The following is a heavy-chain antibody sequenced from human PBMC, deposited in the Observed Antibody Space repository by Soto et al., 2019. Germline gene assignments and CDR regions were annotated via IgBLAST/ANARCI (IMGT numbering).Heavy chain of an antibody. D-gene: IGHD3-22*01. V-gene: IGHV3-23*01. Sequence: EVQLLESGGGLVQPGGSLRLSCAASGITISNYPMSWVRQAPGKGLDWVSGISGSGDRTYYADSAKGRFTISKDISRNSLSLQLDSLGVEDTAVYFCVKEDSGSTSTAPQWDQGTLVTVSS. CDR3: VKEDSGSTSTAPQ. CDR1: GITISNYP. CDR2: ISGSGDRT. J-gene: IGHJ4*02.